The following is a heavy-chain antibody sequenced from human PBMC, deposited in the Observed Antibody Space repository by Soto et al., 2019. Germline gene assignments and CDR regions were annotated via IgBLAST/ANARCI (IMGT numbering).Heavy chain of an antibody. CDR2: ISSSSSTI. Sequence: LRLSCAASGFTFSSYSMNWVRQAPGKGLEWVSYISSSSSTIYYADSVKGRFTISRDNAKNSLYLQMNSLRDEDTAVYYCARDHLYSSSWLNDAFDIWGQGTMVTVSS. CDR3: ARDHLYSSSWLNDAFDI. CDR1: GFTFSSYS. V-gene: IGHV3-48*02. J-gene: IGHJ3*02. D-gene: IGHD6-13*01.